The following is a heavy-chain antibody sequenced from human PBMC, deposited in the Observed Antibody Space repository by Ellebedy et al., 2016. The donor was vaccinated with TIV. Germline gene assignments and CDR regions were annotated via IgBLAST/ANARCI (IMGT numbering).Heavy chain of an antibody. J-gene: IGHJ4*02. CDR1: GYSFIGYY. Sequence: ASVKVSCQASGYSFIGYYLHWVRQAPGQGFEWMGWINPNTGGTDYAQKFQDRVKMTRDTSLTTAYMELSSLRPDDGAVYFCARDHGYCKSTSCYNLDFFDFWGQGTLVTVSS. CDR3: ARDHGYCKSTSCYNLDFFDF. D-gene: IGHD2-2*02. V-gene: IGHV1-2*02. CDR2: INPNTGGT.